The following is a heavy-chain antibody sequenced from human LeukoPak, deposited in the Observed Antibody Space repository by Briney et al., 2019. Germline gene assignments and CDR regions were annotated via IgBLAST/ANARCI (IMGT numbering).Heavy chain of an antibody. CDR2: IYHSGST. Sequence: KSSETLSLTCAVSGGSISSGGYSWSWIRQPPGKGLEWIGYIYHSGSTYYNPSLKSRVTVSVDGSKNQFSLKLSSVTAADTAVYYCARSSSGLFDYWGQGTLVTVSS. V-gene: IGHV4-30-2*01. CDR3: ARSSSGLFDY. J-gene: IGHJ4*02. D-gene: IGHD3-22*01. CDR1: GGSISSGGYS.